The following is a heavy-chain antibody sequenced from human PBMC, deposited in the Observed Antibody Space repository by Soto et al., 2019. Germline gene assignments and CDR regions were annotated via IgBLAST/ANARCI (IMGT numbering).Heavy chain of an antibody. CDR3: ARRPEPPAGNYDFWSGYWYYFDY. CDR2: IYPGDSDT. D-gene: IGHD3-3*01. Sequence: GESLKISCKGSGYSFTSYWIGWVRQMPGKGLEWMGIIYPGDSDTRYSPSFQGQVTISADKSISTAYLQWSSLKASDTAMYYCARRPEPPAGNYDFWSGYWYYFDYWGQGTLVTVSS. V-gene: IGHV5-51*01. J-gene: IGHJ4*02. CDR1: GYSFTSYW.